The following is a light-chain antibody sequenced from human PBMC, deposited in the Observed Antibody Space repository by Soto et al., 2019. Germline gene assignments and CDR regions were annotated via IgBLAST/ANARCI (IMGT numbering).Light chain of an antibody. CDR1: QNIRIY. CDR3: QQSSSTPPST. V-gene: IGKV1-39*01. Sequence: DIQMTQPPSSLSASVGDRVTITCRASQNIRIYLNWYQQKPGQAPKLLIYTVSNLQSEVPSRFSADASRTACTNTSSSLQPEDFAPYDYQQSSSTPPSTFGPGTKVDIK. CDR2: TVS. J-gene: IGKJ3*01.